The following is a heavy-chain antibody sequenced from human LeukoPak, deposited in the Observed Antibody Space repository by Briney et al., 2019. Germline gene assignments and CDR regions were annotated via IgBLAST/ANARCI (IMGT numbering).Heavy chain of an antibody. V-gene: IGHV1-3*01. CDR3: ARDLGYCTGGTCYPNWFDP. Sequence: ASVKVSCKASGYTFTSYAMHWVRQAPGQRLEWMGWINAGNDNTKYSQTFQGRVTVTRDTSASTAYMELSSLRSEGTAVYYCARDLGYCTGGTCYPNWFDPWGQGTLVTVSS. J-gene: IGHJ5*02. CDR1: GYTFTSYA. CDR2: INAGNDNT. D-gene: IGHD2-15*01.